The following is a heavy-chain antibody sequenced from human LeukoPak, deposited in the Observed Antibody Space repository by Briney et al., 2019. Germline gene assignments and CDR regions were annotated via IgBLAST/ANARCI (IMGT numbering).Heavy chain of an antibody. D-gene: IGHD6-19*01. CDR1: GFTFSSHA. CDR2: ISSNGGST. Sequence: GGSLRLSCAASGFTFSSHAMSWVRQAPGKGLEWVSGISSNGGSTDYADSVKGRFTISRDNSKNTLYLQMNSLRAEDTAVYYCATRGYSSGWYQYYFDYWGQGTLVTVSS. V-gene: IGHV3-23*01. CDR3: ATRGYSSGWYQYYFDY. J-gene: IGHJ4*02.